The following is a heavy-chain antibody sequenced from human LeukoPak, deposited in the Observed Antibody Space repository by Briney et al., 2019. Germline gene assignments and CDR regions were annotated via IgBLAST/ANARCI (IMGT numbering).Heavy chain of an antibody. CDR3: ARLGLGYYPQGGDDAFDI. CDR2: MNPNSGNT. J-gene: IGHJ3*02. Sequence: GASVKVSCKASGYTFNKYSISWVRQAPGQGLEWMGWMNPNSGNTGYAQKFQGRVTITRNTSISTAYMELSSLRSEDTAVYYCARLGLGYYPQGGDDAFDIWGQGTMVTVSS. CDR1: GYTFNKYS. D-gene: IGHD1-26*01. V-gene: IGHV1-8*03.